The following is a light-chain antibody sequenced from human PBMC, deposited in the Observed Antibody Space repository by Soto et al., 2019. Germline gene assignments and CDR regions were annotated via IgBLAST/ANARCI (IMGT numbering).Light chain of an antibody. J-gene: IGKJ4*01. CDR2: GAS. V-gene: IGKV3-20*01. Sequence: EIVLTQSPGTLSLSRGQRATLSCRASQSVRGNNLAWYQLKPGQAPRFLIYGASNRATGIPDRFSGSGSGTVFTLTISRLEPEDSAVYYCQQYGSSGLTFGGGTKVDIK. CDR3: QQYGSSGLT. CDR1: QSVRGNN.